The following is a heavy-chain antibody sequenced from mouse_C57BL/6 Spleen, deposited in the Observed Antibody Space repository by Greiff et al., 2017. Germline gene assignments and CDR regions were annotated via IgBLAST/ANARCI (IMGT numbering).Heavy chain of an antibody. D-gene: IGHD2-3*01. CDR1: GYTFTSYW. J-gene: IGHJ2*01. V-gene: IGHV1-69*01. CDR3: ARFDGRLDY. CDR2: IDPSDSYT. Sequence: QVQLQQPGAELVMPGASVKLSCKASGYTFTSYWMHWVKQRPGQGLEWIGGIDPSDSYTNYNQKFKGKSTLTVDKSSSTAYMQLSSLTSEDSAVYYCARFDGRLDYWGQGTTLTVSS.